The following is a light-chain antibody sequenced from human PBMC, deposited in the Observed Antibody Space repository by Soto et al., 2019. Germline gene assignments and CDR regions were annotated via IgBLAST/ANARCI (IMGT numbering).Light chain of an antibody. CDR2: GAS. V-gene: IGKV3-20*01. CDR1: QSVSSSY. CDR3: QQYGSSPFT. J-gene: IGKJ3*01. Sequence: EIVLTESPGTLSLSPGERATLSCRASQSVSSSYLAWYQQKPGQAPRLLIYGASSRVTGIPDRFSGSESGTDFTLTISRLEPEDFAVYYCQQYGSSPFTFGPGTKVDI.